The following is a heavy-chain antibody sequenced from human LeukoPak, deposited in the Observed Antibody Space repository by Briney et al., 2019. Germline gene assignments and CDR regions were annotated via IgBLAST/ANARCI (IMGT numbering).Heavy chain of an antibody. Sequence: GGSLRLSCAVSGFIFNTYWMNWVRQAPGKGLEWVSAISGSGGSTYYADSVKGRFTISRDNSKNTLYLQMNSLRAEDTAVYYCAKLTSEYLRLGGFDPWGQGTLVTVSS. J-gene: IGHJ5*02. V-gene: IGHV3-23*01. CDR3: AKLTSEYLRLGGFDP. CDR2: ISGSGGST. D-gene: IGHD3-10*01. CDR1: GFIFNTYW.